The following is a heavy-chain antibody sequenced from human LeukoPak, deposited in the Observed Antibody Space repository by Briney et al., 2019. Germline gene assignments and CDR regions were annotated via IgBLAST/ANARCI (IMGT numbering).Heavy chain of an antibody. CDR2: IYYSGST. CDR3: ARDRGYCTNGVCYGGYYYYGMDV. D-gene: IGHD2-8*01. Sequence: SGTLSLTCTVSGGSISSYYWSWIRQPPGKGLEWIGYIYYSGSTNYNPSLKSRVTISVDTSKNQFSLKLSSVTAADTAVYYCARDRGYCTNGVCYGGYYYYGMDVWGQGTTVTVSS. CDR1: GGSISSYY. V-gene: IGHV4-59*01. J-gene: IGHJ6*02.